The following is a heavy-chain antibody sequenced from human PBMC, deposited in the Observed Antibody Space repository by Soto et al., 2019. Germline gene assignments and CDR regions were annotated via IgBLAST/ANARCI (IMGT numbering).Heavy chain of an antibody. Sequence: PGGSLSLSCAASGFTFSDHYMDWVRQAPGKGLEWVGRTRNKANSYTTEYAASVKGRFTISRDDSKNSLYLQMNSLKTEDTAVYYCARVDDSSGYYLEYWGQGTLVTVSS. V-gene: IGHV3-72*01. CDR3: ARVDDSSGYYLEY. CDR1: GFTFSDHY. J-gene: IGHJ4*02. D-gene: IGHD3-22*01. CDR2: TRNKANSYTT.